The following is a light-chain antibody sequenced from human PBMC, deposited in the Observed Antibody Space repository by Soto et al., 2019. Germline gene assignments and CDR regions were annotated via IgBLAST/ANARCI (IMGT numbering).Light chain of an antibody. CDR1: SSDVGSYNL. V-gene: IGLV2-23*01. CDR2: EGS. Sequence: QYVLTQPASVSGSPGQSITISCTGTSSDVGSYNLVSWYQQHPGKAPKLMIYEGSKRPSVVSNRLSGSKSGNTASLTISGLQSEDEADYYCCSYAGSSTYVFGTGTKLTVL. CDR3: CSYAGSSTYV. J-gene: IGLJ1*01.